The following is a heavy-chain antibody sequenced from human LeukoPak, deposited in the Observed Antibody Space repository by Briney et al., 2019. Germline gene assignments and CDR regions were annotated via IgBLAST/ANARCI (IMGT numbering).Heavy chain of an antibody. CDR2: MSASGAST. CDR1: GITLSNYG. J-gene: IGHJ4*02. CDR3: AKRGVVIRVILVGFHKEAYYFDS. Sequence: GGSLRLSCAVSGITLSNYGVSWVRQAPGKGLEWVAGMSASGASTNYADSVKGRFTISRDNAKNTLYLQMNSLRAEDTAVYFCAKRGVVIRVILVGFHKEAYYFDSWGQGALVTVSS. D-gene: IGHD3-22*01. V-gene: IGHV3-23*01.